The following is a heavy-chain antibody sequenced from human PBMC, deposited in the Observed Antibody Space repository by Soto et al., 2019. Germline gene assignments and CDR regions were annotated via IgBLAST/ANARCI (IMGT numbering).Heavy chain of an antibody. Sequence: QVQLVESGGGVVQPGRSLRLSCAASGFTFSSYGMHWVRQAPGKGLEWVAVISYDGSNKYYADSVKGRFTISRDNSKNTLYLQMNSLRAEDTAVYYCAKVISSGYYEIYYYYGMDVWGQGTTVTVSS. D-gene: IGHD3-22*01. J-gene: IGHJ6*02. CDR3: AKVISSGYYEIYYYYGMDV. CDR2: ISYDGSNK. V-gene: IGHV3-30*18. CDR1: GFTFSSYG.